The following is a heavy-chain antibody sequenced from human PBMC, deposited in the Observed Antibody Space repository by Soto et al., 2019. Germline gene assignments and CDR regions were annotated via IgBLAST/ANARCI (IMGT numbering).Heavy chain of an antibody. CDR1: GDFLTTYY. V-gene: IGHV4-59*01. CDR3: ARSPQYSSGWNGGFDY. Sequence: PWETLSLTCDVSGDFLTTYYWTWFGRPPGKGLEWIGYIFYGGHTNYNPSLRGRATISVDTSKNQSSLKMSSVTAADTAVYYCARSPQYSSGWNGGFDYWGQGTLVTVSS. D-gene: IGHD6-19*01. J-gene: IGHJ4*02. CDR2: IFYGGHT.